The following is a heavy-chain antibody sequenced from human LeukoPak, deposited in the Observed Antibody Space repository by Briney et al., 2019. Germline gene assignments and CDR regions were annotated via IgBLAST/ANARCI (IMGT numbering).Heavy chain of an antibody. Sequence: PGGSLRLSCAAYGFTFSNHNMNWVRQAPGKGLEWVSSIGSSSTYIYYADSVKGRFTISRDNAKNSLYLQMNSLRAEDTAVYYCARDTLGQLLYYYYYGMDVWGKGTTVTVSS. D-gene: IGHD2-2*02. CDR3: ARDTLGQLLYYYYYGMDV. CDR2: IGSSSTYI. J-gene: IGHJ6*04. V-gene: IGHV3-21*01. CDR1: GFTFSNHN.